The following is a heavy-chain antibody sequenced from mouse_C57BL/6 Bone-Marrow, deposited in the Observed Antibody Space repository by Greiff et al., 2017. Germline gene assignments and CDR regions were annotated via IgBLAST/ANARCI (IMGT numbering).Heavy chain of an antibody. CDR2: IYPSDSET. Sequence: QVQLKQPGAELVRPGSSVKLSCKASGYTFTSYWMDWVKQRPGQGLEWIGNIYPSDSETHYNQKFKDKATLTVDKSSSTAYMQLSSLTSEDSAVYYCAREELRRWYFDVWGTGTTVTVSS. CDR3: AREELRRWYFDV. V-gene: IGHV1-61*01. D-gene: IGHD1-1*01. CDR1: GYTFTSYW. J-gene: IGHJ1*03.